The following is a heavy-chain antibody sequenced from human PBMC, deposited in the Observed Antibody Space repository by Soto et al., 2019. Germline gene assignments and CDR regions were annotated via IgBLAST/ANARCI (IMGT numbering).Heavy chain of an antibody. CDR2: ISYDGSNK. Sequence: PGGSLRLSCAASGFTFSSYAMHWVRQAPGKGLEWVAVISYDGSNKYYADSVKGRFTISRDNSKNTLYLQMNSLRSDDTAVYYCARDSYGDPDYWGQGTLVTVSS. J-gene: IGHJ4*02. CDR3: ARDSYGDPDY. D-gene: IGHD4-17*01. CDR1: GFTFSSYA. V-gene: IGHV3-30-3*01.